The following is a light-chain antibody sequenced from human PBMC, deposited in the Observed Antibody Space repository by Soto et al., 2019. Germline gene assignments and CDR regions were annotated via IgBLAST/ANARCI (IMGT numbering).Light chain of an antibody. Sequence: EIVMMQSPATLSVSPGERATLSCRASQSISSNLAWYQQKPGQAPRLLIYDISASATGIPARFSGSGSGTEFTLTISSLQSEDFAVYYCQQYFDWPPWTFGQGTKVDIK. CDR3: QQYFDWPPWT. J-gene: IGKJ1*01. CDR2: DIS. V-gene: IGKV3-15*01. CDR1: QSISSN.